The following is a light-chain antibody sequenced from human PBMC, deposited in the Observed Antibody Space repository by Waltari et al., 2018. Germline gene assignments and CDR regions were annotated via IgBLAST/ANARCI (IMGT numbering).Light chain of an antibody. J-gene: IGLJ2*01. CDR2: RND. Sequence: QPVLTQPPSASGTPGQRVTISCSGSSSNIGSNVVNWYQQVPGTTPKLLIYRNDQRPSGVPDRFSGSKFGTSASLAISGLRSEDEADYYCAAWDDKLGGRWEFGGGTKLTVL. CDR3: AAWDDKLGGRWE. CDR1: SSNIGSNV. V-gene: IGLV1-47*01.